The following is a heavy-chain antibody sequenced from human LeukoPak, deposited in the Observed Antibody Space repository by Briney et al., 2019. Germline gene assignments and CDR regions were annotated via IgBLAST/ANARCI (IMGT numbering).Heavy chain of an antibody. CDR3: ARADWMVRGVRGVDY. D-gene: IGHD3-10*01. CDR2: FSSSSGYI. Sequence: GGSQRLSCAASGYTFNRYNMNWLRRARGKGLEWVSYFSSSSGYIYYADSVKGRFTISRDTAKNSLYLQINRLRAEETAVYYCARADWMVRGVRGVDYWGQGTLVTVSS. J-gene: IGHJ4*02. V-gene: IGHV3-21*01. CDR1: GYTFNRYN.